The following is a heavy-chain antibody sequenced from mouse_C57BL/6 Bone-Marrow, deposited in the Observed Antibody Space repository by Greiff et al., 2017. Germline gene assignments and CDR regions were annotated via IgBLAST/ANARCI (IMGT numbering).Heavy chain of an antibody. J-gene: IGHJ3*01. CDR2: INPSSGYT. CDR1: GYTFTSYW. CDR3: AGGPWFAF. V-gene: IGHV1-7*01. Sequence: VQLLESGAELVKPGASVKLSCKASGYTFTSYWMHWVKQRPGQGLEWIGYINPSSGYTKYNQKFKGKATLTADKSSSTAYMQLSSLTYEDSAVYCWAGGPWFAFCGQGTLITVSA.